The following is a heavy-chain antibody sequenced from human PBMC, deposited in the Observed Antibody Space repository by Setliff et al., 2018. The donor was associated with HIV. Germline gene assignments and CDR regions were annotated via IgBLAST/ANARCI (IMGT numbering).Heavy chain of an antibody. J-gene: IGHJ6*02. Sequence: GASVKVSCKASGYIFTNYVIHWVRQAPGQRLEWMGWINAGNGNTKYSQKFQGRVTITRDKSATTAYMELSSLRSEDTAVYYCARDHCSSSGCYEYSYYGMDVWGQGTTVTVSS. CDR3: ARDHCSSSGCYEYSYYGMDV. V-gene: IGHV1-3*01. D-gene: IGHD2-2*01. CDR2: INAGNGNT. CDR1: GYIFTNYV.